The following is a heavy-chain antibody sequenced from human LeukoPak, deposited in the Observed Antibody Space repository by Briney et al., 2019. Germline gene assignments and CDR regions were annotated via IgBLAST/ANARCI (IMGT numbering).Heavy chain of an antibody. J-gene: IGHJ4*02. D-gene: IGHD4-17*01. CDR3: ARDFRNTGFDY. CDR1: GFTFSSYA. V-gene: IGHV3-48*03. Sequence: GGSLRLSCAASGFTFSSYAMNWVRQAPGKGLEWVSHISSSGSTIYYADSVKGRFTISRDNAKNSLFLQMISLRAEDTAVYYCARDFRNTGFDYWGQGTLVTVSS. CDR2: ISSSGSTI.